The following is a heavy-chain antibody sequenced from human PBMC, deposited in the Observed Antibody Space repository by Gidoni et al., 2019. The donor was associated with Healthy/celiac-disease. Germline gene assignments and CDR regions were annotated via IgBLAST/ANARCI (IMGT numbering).Heavy chain of an antibody. CDR2: IYYSGST. J-gene: IGHJ4*02. CDR1: GGSISSYY. Sequence: QVQLQESGPGLVKPSETLSLTCPVSGGSISSYYWSWIRQPPGKGLEWIGYIYYSGSTNYNPSLKSRVTISVDTSKNQFSLKLSSVTAADTAVYYCACYDFSRNQFDYWGQGTLVTVSS. D-gene: IGHD2-2*01. V-gene: IGHV4-59*01. CDR3: ACYDFSRNQFDY.